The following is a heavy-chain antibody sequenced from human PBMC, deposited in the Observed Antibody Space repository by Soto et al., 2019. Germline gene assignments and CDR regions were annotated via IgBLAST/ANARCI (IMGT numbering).Heavy chain of an antibody. Sequence: GGSLRLSCAASGFTFSSYGMHWVRQAPGKGLEWVAVISYDGSNKYYADSVKGRFTISRDNSKNTLYLQMNSLRAEDTAVYYCAKDSKEMALDYWGQGTLVTVSS. CDR3: AKDSKEMALDY. J-gene: IGHJ4*02. V-gene: IGHV3-30*18. CDR2: ISYDGSNK. D-gene: IGHD5-12*01. CDR1: GFTFSSYG.